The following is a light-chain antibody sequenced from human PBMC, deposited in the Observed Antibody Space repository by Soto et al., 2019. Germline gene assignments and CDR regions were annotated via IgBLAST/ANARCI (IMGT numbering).Light chain of an antibody. CDR2: GAS. CDR1: QGIGST. J-gene: IGKJ5*01. V-gene: IGKV3-15*01. CDR3: QQRSNWPIT. Sequence: EIVMTQSPATLSVSPGERATLSCRASQGIGSTLSWYQQKPGQTPRLLIYGASTRATGVPARFSGSGSGTEFTLTINSLQSEDFAVYYCQQRSNWPITFGQGTRLEIK.